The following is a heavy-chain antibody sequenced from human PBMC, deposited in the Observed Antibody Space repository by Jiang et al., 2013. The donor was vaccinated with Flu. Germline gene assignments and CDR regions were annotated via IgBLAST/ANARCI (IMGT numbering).Heavy chain of an antibody. CDR3: ARHVRGSWYYFDN. V-gene: IGHV4-39*01. D-gene: IGHD6-13*01. Sequence: GLVKPSETLSLTCTVSGDSISSSTYYWGWIRQPPGKGLEWIGTIFLYGSTYYNPSLKSRVTISVDTSKNQFSLKLSSVTAADTAVYYCARHVRGSWYYFDNWGQGTLVTVSS. CDR2: IFLYGST. J-gene: IGHJ4*02. CDR1: GDSISSSTYY.